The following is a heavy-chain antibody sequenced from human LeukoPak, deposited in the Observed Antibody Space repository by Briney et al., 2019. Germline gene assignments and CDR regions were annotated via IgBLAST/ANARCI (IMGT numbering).Heavy chain of an antibody. CDR1: GGSFSGYY. Sequence: SETLSLTCAVYGGSFSGYYWSWIRQPPGKGLEWIGEINHSGSTNYNPSLKSRVTISVDTSKNQFSLKLSSVTAADTAAYYCARGLGYSYESNWFDPWGQGTLVTVSS. CDR2: INHSGST. V-gene: IGHV4-34*01. J-gene: IGHJ5*02. D-gene: IGHD5-18*01. CDR3: ARGLGYSYESNWFDP.